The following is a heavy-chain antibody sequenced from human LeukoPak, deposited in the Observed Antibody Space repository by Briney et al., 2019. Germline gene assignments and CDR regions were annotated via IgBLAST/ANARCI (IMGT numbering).Heavy chain of an antibody. CDR1: GFMFNGYW. J-gene: IGHJ6*03. V-gene: IGHV3-74*01. CDR2: ISDDGRRT. CDR3: ARVLRYCSGGNCYSGGLGYMDV. Sequence: GGSLRLSCAGSGFMFNGYWMQWVRQVPGKGLVWVARISDDGRRTTYADFVKGRFTISRDNAKNSLFLQMNSLRAEDTAVYYCARVLRYCSGGNCYSGGLGYMDVWGKGTTVTISS. D-gene: IGHD2-15*01.